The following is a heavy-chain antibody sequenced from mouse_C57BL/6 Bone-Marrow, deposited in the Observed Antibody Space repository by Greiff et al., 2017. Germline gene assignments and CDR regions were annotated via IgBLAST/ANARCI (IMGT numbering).Heavy chain of an antibody. CDR1: GYTFPDYS. CDR3: ARGGTGSYY. Sequence: EVQLQQSGPELVKPGASVKMSCKASGYTFPDYSMHWVKQSHGKSLEWIGYINPNNGGTSYNQKFKGKATLTVNKSSSTAYMELRSLTSEDSAVYYCARGGTGSYYWGQGTTLTVSS. D-gene: IGHD4-1*01. CDR2: INPNNGGT. V-gene: IGHV1-22*01. J-gene: IGHJ2*01.